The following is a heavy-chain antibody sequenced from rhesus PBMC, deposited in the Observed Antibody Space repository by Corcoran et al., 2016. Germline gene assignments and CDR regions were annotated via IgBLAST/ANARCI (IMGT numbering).Heavy chain of an antibody. CDR3: ARYGGGYFDC. V-gene: IGHV4-80*01. CDR2: INGNSGST. Sequence: QVQLQESGPGLVKPSETLSLPCAVPGGSFSRYWWSWIRQPPGKGLEWSGEINGNSGSTNYNPSLQSRVTISKDASKNQFSLRLNSVTAADTAVFFCARYGGGYFDCWGQGVLVTVSS. J-gene: IGHJ4*01. D-gene: IGHD2-21*01. CDR1: GGSFSRYW.